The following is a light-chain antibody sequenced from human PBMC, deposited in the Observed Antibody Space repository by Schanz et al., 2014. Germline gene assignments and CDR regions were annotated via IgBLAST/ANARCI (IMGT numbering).Light chain of an antibody. CDR3: CSYTGTYTYNYV. CDR2: EDT. J-gene: IGLJ1*01. Sequence: QSALTQPPSASGSPGQSVTISCTGTSSDVGGYNYVSWYQQHPRKAPKLMIYEDTKRPSGVPDRFSGSKSGNTASLTISGLQAEDEADYYCCSYTGTYTYNYVFGAGTKLTVL. CDR1: SSDVGGYNY. V-gene: IGLV2-8*01.